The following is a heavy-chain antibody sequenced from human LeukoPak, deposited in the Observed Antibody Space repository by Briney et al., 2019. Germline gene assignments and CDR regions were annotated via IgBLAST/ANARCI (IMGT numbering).Heavy chain of an antibody. CDR2: IYYSGST. J-gene: IGHJ4*02. CDR1: GVSISSYY. CDR3: ARDGSSEELTGFDY. Sequence: SETLSLTCTVSGVSISSYYWSWMRQPPGKGLEGIGYIYYSGSTNYNPSLKSRVTISVDTSKNQFSLKLSSVTAADTAVYYCARDGSSEELTGFDYWGQGTLVTVSS. D-gene: IGHD1-14*01. V-gene: IGHV4-59*01.